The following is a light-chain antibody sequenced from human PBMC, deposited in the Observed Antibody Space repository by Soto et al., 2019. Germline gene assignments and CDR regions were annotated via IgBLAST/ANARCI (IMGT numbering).Light chain of an antibody. CDR2: DVS. V-gene: IGLV2-14*01. Sequence: QSVLTQPASVSGSPGQSITISCPGTSSDVGGYNYVSWYQQHPGKAPKFMIYDVSNRPSGASNRFSGSKSGNTASLTISGLQAEDEADYYCCSYTTSNTRQIVFGTGTKVTVL. CDR3: CSYTTSNTRQIV. CDR1: SSDVGGYNY. J-gene: IGLJ1*01.